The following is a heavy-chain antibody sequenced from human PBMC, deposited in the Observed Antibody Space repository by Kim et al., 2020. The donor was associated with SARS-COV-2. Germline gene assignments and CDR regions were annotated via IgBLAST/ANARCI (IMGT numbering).Heavy chain of an antibody. J-gene: IGHJ6*03. V-gene: IGHV4-59*01. Sequence: KSRVTISVDTSKNQFSLKLSSVTAADTAVYYCARRDRYYDSSAYYYYIDVWGKGTTVTVSS. CDR3: ARRDRYYDSSAYYYYIDV. D-gene: IGHD3-22*01.